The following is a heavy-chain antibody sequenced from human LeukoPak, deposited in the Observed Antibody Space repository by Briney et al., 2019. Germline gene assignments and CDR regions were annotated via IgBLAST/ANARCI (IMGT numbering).Heavy chain of an antibody. J-gene: IGHJ3*02. CDR1: GVSINNYY. Sequence: SETLSLTCTVSGVSINNYYWSWLRQPAGKGLEWIGRIYTRGSTNYNPSLKSRVTMSVDTSKNQFSLKLSSVTAADTAVYYCARGRSCSADICSGGDSLDIWGQGTMVSVSS. CDR3: ARGRSCSADICSGGDSLDI. D-gene: IGHD2-15*01. V-gene: IGHV4-4*07. CDR2: IYTRGST.